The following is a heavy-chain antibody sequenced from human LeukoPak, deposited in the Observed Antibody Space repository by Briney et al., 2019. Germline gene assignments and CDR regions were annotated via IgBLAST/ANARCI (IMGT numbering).Heavy chain of an antibody. V-gene: IGHV4-59*01. CDR3: VRGRGYSYVDY. CDR1: GGSISSYY. J-gene: IGHJ4*02. Sequence: SETLSLTCTVSGGSISSYYWSWIRQPPGKGLEWIGYIYYSGSTNYNPSLKSRVTISVDTSKNQFSLKLSSVTAADTAVYYCVRGRGYSYVDYWGQGTLVTVSS. D-gene: IGHD5-18*01. CDR2: IYYSGST.